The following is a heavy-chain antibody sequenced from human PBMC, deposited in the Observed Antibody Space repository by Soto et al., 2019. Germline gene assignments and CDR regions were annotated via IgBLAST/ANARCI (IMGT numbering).Heavy chain of an antibody. Sequence: SETLSLTCAVSGGSISSCGYSWGWIRQPPGKGLEWIGYIYHSVSTYYNPSLKSRVTISVDRSKNQFSLRLSSVTAADTAVYYCARRYGGAIDYWGQGTLVTVSS. V-gene: IGHV4-30-2*01. CDR1: GGSISSCGYS. J-gene: IGHJ4*02. CDR3: ARRYGGAIDY. CDR2: IYHSVST. D-gene: IGHD3-16*01.